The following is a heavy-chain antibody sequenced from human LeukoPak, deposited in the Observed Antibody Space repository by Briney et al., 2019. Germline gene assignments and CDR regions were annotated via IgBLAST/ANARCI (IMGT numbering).Heavy chain of an antibody. CDR2: ISSNGGST. J-gene: IGHJ4*02. CDR1: GFTFSRYA. CDR3: VKDSSSGSFFDY. V-gene: IGHV3-64D*06. D-gene: IGHD3-10*01. Sequence: GGSLRLSCPVSGFTFSRYAKHWVRQAPGKGLEYVSAISSNGGSTYYADSVKGRFTISRDNSRNTLHLQMSSLRVEDTAVYYCVKDSSSGSFFDYWGQGTLVTVSS.